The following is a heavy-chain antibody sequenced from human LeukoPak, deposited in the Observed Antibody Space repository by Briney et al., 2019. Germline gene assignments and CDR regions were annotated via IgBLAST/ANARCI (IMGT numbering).Heavy chain of an antibody. D-gene: IGHD1-26*01. CDR1: GFTFSSYW. CDR3: ARDRTVGSSPRLYYYYYYMDV. Sequence: GGSLRLSCAASGFTFSSYWMSWVRQAPGKGLEWVANIKQDGSEKYYVDSVKGRSTISRDNAKNSLYLQMNSLRAEDTAVYYCARDRTVGSSPRLYYYYYYMDVWGKGTTVTVSS. V-gene: IGHV3-7*01. J-gene: IGHJ6*03. CDR2: IKQDGSEK.